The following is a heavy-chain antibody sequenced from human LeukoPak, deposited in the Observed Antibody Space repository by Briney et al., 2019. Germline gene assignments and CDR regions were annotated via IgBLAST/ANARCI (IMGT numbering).Heavy chain of an antibody. D-gene: IGHD3-10*01. CDR3: ARDEITMVRGVTNGMDV. V-gene: IGHV1-3*01. CDR1: GYTFTSYA. J-gene: IGHJ6*04. CDR2: INAGNGNT. Sequence: RWASVKVYCKASGYTFTSYAMHWERQAPGQRLEWMGWINAGNGNTKYSQKFQGRVTITRDTSASTAYMELSSLRPEDTAVYYCARDEITMVRGVTNGMDVWGKGTTVTVSS.